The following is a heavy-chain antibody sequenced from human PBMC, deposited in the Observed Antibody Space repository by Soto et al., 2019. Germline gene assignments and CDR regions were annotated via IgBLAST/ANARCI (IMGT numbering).Heavy chain of an antibody. D-gene: IGHD2-8*02. CDR2: LNPDNGNT. Sequence: QVQLVQSGAEGRKPGASVNISCRASGFTFSDNLINGVRQAPGQSLEWVGWLNPDNGNTRYSQPFQGRVTISRHSSASMSYVEVTELKSDYPAVYYCARDILSVGPRANDAFDVWGQGTMVIVSS. CDR1: GFTFSDNL. V-gene: IGHV1-3*01. J-gene: IGHJ3*01. CDR3: ARDILSVGPRANDAFDV.